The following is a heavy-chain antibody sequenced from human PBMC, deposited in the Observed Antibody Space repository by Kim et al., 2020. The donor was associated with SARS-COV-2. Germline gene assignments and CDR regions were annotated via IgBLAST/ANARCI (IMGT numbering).Heavy chain of an antibody. CDR2: IGTTPNFV. J-gene: IGHJ4*02. CDR1: GFIFSSYS. V-gene: IGHV3-21*01. D-gene: IGHD3-16*01. CDR3: ARDFLGAYLRSTARGF. Sequence: GGSLRLSCAGSGFIFSSYSMSWVRQAPGKGLEWVSSIGTTPNFVYYADSVRGRFTISRDNAGNSLYLQMNSLRVDDTAVYYCARDFLGAYLRSTARGFWGQGTLVTVSS.